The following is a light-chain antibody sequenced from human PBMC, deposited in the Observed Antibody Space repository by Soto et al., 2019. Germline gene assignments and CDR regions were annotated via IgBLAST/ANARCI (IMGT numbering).Light chain of an antibody. CDR3: LQYGYYAS. V-gene: IGKV1-5*01. CDR2: DAS. J-gene: IGKJ1*01. CDR1: QSISTW. Sequence: DIQMTQSPSTLSASGGDRVTITCRASQSISTWLAWYQQRPGKAPKLLIYDASSLESGVPSRFNGRGSGTECTLTISSLQPDDSATYWCLQYGYYASFGQGTKVEI.